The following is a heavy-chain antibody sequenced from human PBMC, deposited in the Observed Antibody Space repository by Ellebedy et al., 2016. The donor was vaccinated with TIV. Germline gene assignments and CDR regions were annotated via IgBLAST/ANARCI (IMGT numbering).Heavy chain of an antibody. D-gene: IGHD1-14*01. V-gene: IGHV4-59*12. J-gene: IGHJ4*02. CDR2: VSYNGKT. CDR3: AKGPRTGWANRRFDY. Sequence: SETLSLXCLVSGGSISSDYWSWIRQPPGKGLQWIGYVSYNGKTGYNTHLKSRVTISVDTSKNRFSLKLTSVSAADTAVYYCAKGPRTGWANRRFDYWGQGIQVTISS. CDR1: GGSISSDY.